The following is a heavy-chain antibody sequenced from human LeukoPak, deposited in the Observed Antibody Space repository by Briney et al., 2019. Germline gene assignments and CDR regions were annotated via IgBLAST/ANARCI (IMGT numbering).Heavy chain of an antibody. CDR2: ISSGSSAI. Sequence: GGSLRLSCEASGFTFTTYSMTWVRQAPGKGLEWVSIISSGSSAIFSADALKGRFTISRDDAKNLLYLDMNSLRVEDTAIYFCARDRDGSGLYGGADLWGQGVLVTVSA. V-gene: IGHV3-21*03. CDR1: GFTFTTYS. D-gene: IGHD6-19*01. J-gene: IGHJ5*02. CDR3: ARDRDGSGLYGGADL.